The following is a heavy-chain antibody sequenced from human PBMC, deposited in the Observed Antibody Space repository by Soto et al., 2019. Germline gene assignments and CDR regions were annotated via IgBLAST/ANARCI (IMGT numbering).Heavy chain of an antibody. CDR2: VSHSGST. Sequence: QVQLQEWGAGLLKPTETLSLTCAVYGGSFSGYYWCWIRQPPGKGLEWLGEVSHSGSTHYNTSLKSCVTISVDTSKSHFSLTLSSVTAADTAVYYGVRGPYGSGIRSPYYFYYMGVWGKGTTVTVSS. CDR3: VRGPYGSGIRSPYYFYYMGV. D-gene: IGHD3-10*01. V-gene: IGHV4-34*01. J-gene: IGHJ6*03. CDR1: GGSFSGYY.